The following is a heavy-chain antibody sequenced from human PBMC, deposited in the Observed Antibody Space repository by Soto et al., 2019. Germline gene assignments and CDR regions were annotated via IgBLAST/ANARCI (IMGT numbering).Heavy chain of an antibody. J-gene: IGHJ1*01. CDR2: ISYDGSNK. Sequence: QVQLVESGGGVVQPGRSLRLSCAASGFTFSSYSMHWVRQAPGKGLEWVAVISYDGSNKYYADSVKGRFTISRDNSKNTLYLQMNSLRAEDTAVYYCAKDPRYDFWSGYLKHWGQGTLVTVSS. CDR3: AKDPRYDFWSGYLKH. CDR1: GFTFSSYS. D-gene: IGHD3-3*01. V-gene: IGHV3-30*18.